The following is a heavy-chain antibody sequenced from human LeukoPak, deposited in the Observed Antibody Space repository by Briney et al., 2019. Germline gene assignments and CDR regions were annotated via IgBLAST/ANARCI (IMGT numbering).Heavy chain of an antibody. Sequence: ASVKVSCKASGYTFTSYGISWVRQAPGPRLEWMGWISAYNGNTNYAQKLHGRVTMTTDTSTSTAYTKLRSLRADDTPVYYLAKDPREGGRYYFDYWGQGTLVTVSS. CDR3: AKDPREGGRYYFDY. CDR2: ISAYNGNT. D-gene: IGHD1-26*01. J-gene: IGHJ4*02. CDR1: GYTFTSYG. V-gene: IGHV1-18*01.